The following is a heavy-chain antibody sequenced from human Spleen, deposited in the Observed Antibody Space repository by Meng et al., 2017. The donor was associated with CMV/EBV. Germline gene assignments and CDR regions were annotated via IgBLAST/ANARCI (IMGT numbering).Heavy chain of an antibody. CDR2: IDPSSDSI. Sequence: LSLTCAASGFTFSNYAMTWVRQAPGKGLEWISYIDPSSDSIYYADSVKGRFTISRDYATNSLFLQMNTLRAEDTAVYYCARSYSNYYYGIDVWGQGTTVTVSS. CDR1: GFTFSNYA. J-gene: IGHJ6*02. D-gene: IGHD4-11*01. CDR3: ARSYSNYYYGIDV. V-gene: IGHV3-48*04.